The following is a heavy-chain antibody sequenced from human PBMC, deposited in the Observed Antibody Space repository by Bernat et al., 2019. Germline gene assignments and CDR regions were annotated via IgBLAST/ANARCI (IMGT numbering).Heavy chain of an antibody. CDR3: ASGFYDILTGYYNPNNYFDY. D-gene: IGHD3-9*01. V-gene: IGHV4-39*01. Sequence: QLQLRESGPGLVKPSETLSLTCTVSGGSISSSSYYWGWIRQPPGKGLEWIGSIYYSGSTYYNPFLKSRVTISVDTSKNQFSLKLSSVTAADTAVYYCASGFYDILTGYYNPNNYFDYWGQGTLVTVSS. CDR1: GGSISSSSYY. CDR2: IYYSGST. J-gene: IGHJ4*02.